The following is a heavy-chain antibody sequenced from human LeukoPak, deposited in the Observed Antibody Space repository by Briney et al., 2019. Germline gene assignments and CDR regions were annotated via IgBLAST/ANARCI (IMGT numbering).Heavy chain of an antibody. V-gene: IGHV4-59*01. CDR3: ARSQGNWFDP. J-gene: IGHJ5*02. CDR2: IYYGGST. Sequence: PSETLSLTCTVSGGSISSYYWTWIRQPPGKGLEWIGYIYYGGSTSYNPSLRSRVTISVDMSKNQISLKLSSLTAADTAVYYCARSQGNWFDPWGQGTLVTVSS. CDR1: GGSISSYY.